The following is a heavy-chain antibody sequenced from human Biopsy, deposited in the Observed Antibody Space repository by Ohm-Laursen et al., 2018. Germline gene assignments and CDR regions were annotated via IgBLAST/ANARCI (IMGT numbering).Heavy chain of an antibody. D-gene: IGHD6-19*01. CDR1: GFSFTGYY. J-gene: IGHJ4*02. Sequence: SSVKVSCKASGFSFTGYYIHWVRQAPGQGLEWMGWNSPKSGGTNYAQKFQGNITMTKNTSMSTAYMEMSRLRCDDTAVYYCALQSVAQMKNFDYWGQGTLVTVSS. CDR2: NSPKSGGT. V-gene: IGHV1-2*02. CDR3: ALQSVAQMKNFDY.